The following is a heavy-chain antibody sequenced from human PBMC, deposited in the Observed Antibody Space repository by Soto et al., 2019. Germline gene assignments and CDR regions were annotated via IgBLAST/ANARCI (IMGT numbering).Heavy chain of an antibody. CDR1: GFTFSGNY. J-gene: IGHJ3*02. Sequence: PGGSLRLSCVASGFTFSGNYMRWVRQAPGKGLEWVSYIRSNGSTIYYADSVKGRFTISRDNAKNSLYLQMNSLRAEDTVVYYCAREMTTVTTWAAFDIWGQGTMVTVSS. D-gene: IGHD4-17*01. CDR2: IRSNGSTI. V-gene: IGHV3-11*01. CDR3: AREMTTVTTWAAFDI.